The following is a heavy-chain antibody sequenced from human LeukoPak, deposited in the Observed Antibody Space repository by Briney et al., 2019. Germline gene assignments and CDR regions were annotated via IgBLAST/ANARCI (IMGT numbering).Heavy chain of an antibody. CDR3: ATTNVGATDFDY. CDR2: IYSGGST. V-gene: IGHV3-53*01. Sequence: GGSLRLSCAASGFTVSSNYMSWVRQAPGKGLEWVSVIYSGGSTYYADSVKGRFTISRDNSKNTLYLQMNSLRAEDTAVYYCATTNVGATDFDYWGQGTLVTVSS. D-gene: IGHD1-26*01. J-gene: IGHJ4*02. CDR1: GFTVSSNY.